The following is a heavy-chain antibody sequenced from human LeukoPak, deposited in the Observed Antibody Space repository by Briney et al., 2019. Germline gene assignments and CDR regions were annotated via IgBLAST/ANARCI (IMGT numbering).Heavy chain of an antibody. CDR2: ISRSGSTK. CDR3: TTARHKWFGEREVYYYYYYMDV. V-gene: IGHV3-11*01. Sequence: GSLRLSCAASGFTFSDYNMRGIRQAPGRGLEWVSSISRSGSTKYYPDSVKGRFTISRDNSKNTLYLQMNSLKTEDTAVYYCTTARHKWFGEREVYYYYYYMDVWGKGTTVTVSS. J-gene: IGHJ6*03. CDR1: GFTFSDYN. D-gene: IGHD3-10*01.